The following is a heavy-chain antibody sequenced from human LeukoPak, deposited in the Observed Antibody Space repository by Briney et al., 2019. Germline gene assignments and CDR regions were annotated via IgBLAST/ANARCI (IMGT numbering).Heavy chain of an antibody. V-gene: IGHV4-59*11. CDR3: ARAVEMATTKRPWYFDL. CDR1: GDSFSSHY. CDR2: ISHIGRT. D-gene: IGHD5-24*01. Sequence: PSETLSLTCAVSGDSFSSHYWTWIRQSPGTGLEWIGYISHIGRTNYNPSLKSRVTISIDTSKNQFSLKLRSVTAADTAVYYCARAVEMATTKRPWYFDLWGRGTLVTVSS. J-gene: IGHJ2*01.